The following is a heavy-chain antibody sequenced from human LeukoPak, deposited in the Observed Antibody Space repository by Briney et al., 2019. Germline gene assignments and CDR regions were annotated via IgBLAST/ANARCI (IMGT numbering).Heavy chain of an antibody. CDR1: GFTFLSYG. CDR2: ISVSGNT. Sequence: GGSLRLSCAASGFTFLSYGMHWVRQAPGKGLEWVSAISVSGNTYHADSVKGRFTISRDSSKNTLYLQMNSLRAGDAAVYYCAKAPVTTCSGAYCYPFDYWSQGTLVTVSS. CDR3: AKAPVTTCSGAYCYPFDY. V-gene: IGHV3-23*01. J-gene: IGHJ4*02. D-gene: IGHD2-15*01.